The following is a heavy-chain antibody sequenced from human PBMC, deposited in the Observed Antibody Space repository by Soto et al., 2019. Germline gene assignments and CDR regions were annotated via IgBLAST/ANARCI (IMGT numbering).Heavy chain of an antibody. CDR2: IYYSGST. CDR1: GGSISSGGYY. D-gene: IGHD3-10*01. V-gene: IGHV4-31*03. Sequence: QVQLQESGPGLVKPSQTLSLTCTVSGGSISSGGYYWSWIRQHPGKGLEWIGYIYYSGSTYYNPSRKSRVTISVDTSKNQFPLKLSSVTAADTAVYYCARGHLTMVRGVTRHFDYWGQGTLVTVSS. CDR3: ARGHLTMVRGVTRHFDY. J-gene: IGHJ4*02.